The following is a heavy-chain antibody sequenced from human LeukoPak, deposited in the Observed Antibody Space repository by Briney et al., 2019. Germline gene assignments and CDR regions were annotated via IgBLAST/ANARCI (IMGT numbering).Heavy chain of an antibody. CDR1: GGSFSGYY. CDR2: INHSGST. Sequence: SETLSLTCAVYGGSFSGYYWSWIRQPPGKGLEWIGEINHSGSTNYNPSLTSRVTISVDTSKNQFSLKLSSVTAADTAVYYCGDGRSLDYWGQGTLVTVSS. V-gene: IGHV4-34*01. CDR3: GDGRSLDY. J-gene: IGHJ4*02.